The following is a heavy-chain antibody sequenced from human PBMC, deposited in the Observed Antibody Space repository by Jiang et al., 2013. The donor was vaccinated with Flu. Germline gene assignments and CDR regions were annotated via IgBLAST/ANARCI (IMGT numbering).Heavy chain of an antibody. J-gene: IGHJ5*02. CDR1: GGSITSGDYY. Sequence: VQLVESGPGLVKPSQTLSLTCTVSGGSITSGDYYWSWIRQPPGKGLEWIGYIFDSESTYSDPSLESRVTLSLDTSKNQFALTLRSVTAADTAVYYCARGGPSSCTSTTCYEGANWFDPWGQGTLVTVSS. V-gene: IGHV4-30-4*01. D-gene: IGHD2-2*01. CDR3: ARGGPSSCTSTTCYEGANWFDP. CDR2: IFDSEST.